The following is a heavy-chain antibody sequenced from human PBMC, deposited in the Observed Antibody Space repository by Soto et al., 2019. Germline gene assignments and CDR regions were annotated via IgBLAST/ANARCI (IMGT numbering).Heavy chain of an antibody. J-gene: IGHJ4*02. CDR2: IGPESGAT. Sequence: ASVKVSCKASGYTFTGHYIHWVRQAPEQGPEWMGEIGPESGATRYAQRFQGRVTMTGDMSITTVYMELNNLSPDDTAVYDGGRGRSGQIVVFYWGQGTPVTFSS. CDR3: GRGRSGQIVVFY. CDR1: GYTFTGHY. D-gene: IGHD1-26*01. V-gene: IGHV1-2*02.